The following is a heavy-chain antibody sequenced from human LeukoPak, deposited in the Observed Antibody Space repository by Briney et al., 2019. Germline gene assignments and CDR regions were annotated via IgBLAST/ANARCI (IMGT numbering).Heavy chain of an antibody. V-gene: IGHV1-69*04. Sequence: SVKVSCKASGGTFSSYAISWVRQAPGQGLEWMGRIIPILGIANYAQKFQGRVTITADKSTSTAYMELSSLRSEDTAVYYCARGGTTEGDYFDYWGQGTLVTVSS. J-gene: IGHJ4*02. CDR1: GGTFSSYA. D-gene: IGHD4-11*01. CDR3: ARGGTTEGDYFDY. CDR2: IIPILGIA.